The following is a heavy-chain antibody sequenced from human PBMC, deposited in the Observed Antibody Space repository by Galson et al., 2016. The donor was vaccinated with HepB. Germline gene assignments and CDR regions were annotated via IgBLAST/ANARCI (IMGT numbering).Heavy chain of an antibody. J-gene: IGHJ4*02. V-gene: IGHV4-59*01. CDR1: DASINSCY. D-gene: IGHD3-22*01. CDR3: GRSLYDRSVYPSDY. CDR2: IYYSGST. Sequence: LSLTCTVSDASINSCYWNWIRQSPGKRLEWIGYIYYSGSTNYNPSLKSRVTISVDRSKNQFSLKLSSVTAADTAVYYCGRSLYDRSVYPSDYWGQGTLVTVSS.